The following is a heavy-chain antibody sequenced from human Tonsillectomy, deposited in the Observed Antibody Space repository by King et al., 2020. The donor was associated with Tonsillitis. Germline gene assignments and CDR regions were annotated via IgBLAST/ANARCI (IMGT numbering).Heavy chain of an antibody. V-gene: IGHV3-48*03. CDR3: ARGYGSGSSHFDN. J-gene: IGHJ4*02. CDR1: GFTFSSYE. CDR2: ISSSGSTI. Sequence: VQLVESGGALVQPGGSLRLSCAASGFTFSSYEMNWVRQAPGKGLEWGSYISSSGSTIYYADSVKGRFTISRDNAKNSLYLQMNSLRAEDTAVYYCARGYGSGSSHFDNWGQGTLVTVSS. D-gene: IGHD3-10*01.